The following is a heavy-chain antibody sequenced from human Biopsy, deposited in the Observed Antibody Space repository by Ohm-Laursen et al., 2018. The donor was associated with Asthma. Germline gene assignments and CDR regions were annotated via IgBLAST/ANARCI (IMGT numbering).Heavy chain of an antibody. D-gene: IGHD3-22*01. V-gene: IGHV3-53*01. CDR3: ARGDSSNWSHYYFDY. Sequence: PGLSLTASGFALRREYFFLGRQGPGEGLEGGLGFYRGGTSHTADSVRGRFTISRDYSKNTLYLQMHSLRAEDTAVYYCARGDSSNWSHYYFDYWGQGTLVPVSS. J-gene: IGHJ4*02. CDR2: FYRGGTS. CDR1: GFALRREY.